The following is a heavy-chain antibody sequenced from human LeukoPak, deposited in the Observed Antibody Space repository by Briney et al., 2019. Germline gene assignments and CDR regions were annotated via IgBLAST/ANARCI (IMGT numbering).Heavy chain of an antibody. V-gene: IGHV3-23*01. Sequence: GGSLRLSCAASGFTFSSYAMTWVRQAPGEGLEWVSTISSSGGSTNYADSVKGRFTISRDNSKNTLFVQMNSLRAEDTAVYYCAKGHSTSSGKFDYWGQGTLVTVSS. J-gene: IGHJ4*02. CDR1: GFTFSSYA. D-gene: IGHD6-6*01. CDR2: ISSSGGST. CDR3: AKGHSTSSGKFDY.